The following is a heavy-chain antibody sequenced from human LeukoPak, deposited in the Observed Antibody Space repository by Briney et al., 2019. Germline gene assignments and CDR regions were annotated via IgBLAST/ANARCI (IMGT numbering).Heavy chain of an antibody. Sequence: SETLSLTCTVSGGSISSYYWSRIRQPPGKGLKWIGYIYYSGSTNYNPSLKSRVTISVDTSKNQFSLKLSSVTAADTAVYYCASASYPGIAVAGTGGFDYWGQGTLVTVSS. CDR3: ASASYPGIAVAGTGGFDY. D-gene: IGHD6-19*01. CDR1: GGSISSYY. V-gene: IGHV4-59*01. CDR2: IYYSGST. J-gene: IGHJ4*02.